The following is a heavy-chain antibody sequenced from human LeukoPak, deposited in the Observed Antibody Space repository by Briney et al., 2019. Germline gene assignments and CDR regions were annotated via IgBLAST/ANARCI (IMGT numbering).Heavy chain of an antibody. CDR1: GGSISSYY. CDR2: IYYSGNT. D-gene: IGHD6-13*01. J-gene: IGHJ4*02. Sequence: SETLSLTCTVSGGSISSYYWSWIRQPPGKGLEWIGYIYYSGNTYYNPSLKSRVTMSVDTSKNQFSPRLTSVTAADTAVYYCARQGYNSSPFNYWGQGTLVTVSS. CDR3: ARQGYNSSPFNY. V-gene: IGHV4-59*01.